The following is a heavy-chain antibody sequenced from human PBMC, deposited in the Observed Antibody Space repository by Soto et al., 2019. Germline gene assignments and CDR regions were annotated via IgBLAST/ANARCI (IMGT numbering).Heavy chain of an antibody. CDR3: ARVRGHAFDI. J-gene: IGHJ3*02. D-gene: IGHD3-10*01. V-gene: IGHV4-31*03. Sequence: QVQLQESGPGLVKPSQTLSLKCSVSGDSINNAEYYWSWIRQHAGQGLEWIGYIYYSGTTYYNPSLKSRITISIETSKNQFSLEMSSVTAADTAVYYCARVRGHAFDIRGQGTMVTVSS. CDR2: IYYSGTT. CDR1: GDSINNAEYY.